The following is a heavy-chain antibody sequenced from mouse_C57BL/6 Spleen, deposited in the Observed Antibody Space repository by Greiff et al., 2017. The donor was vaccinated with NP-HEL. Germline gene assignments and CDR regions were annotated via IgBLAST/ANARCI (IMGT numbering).Heavy chain of an antibody. CDR2: IHPSDSDT. J-gene: IGHJ2*01. V-gene: IGHV1-74*01. D-gene: IGHD1-1*01. CDR3: TTFITPAVATEGY. CDR1: GYTFTSYW. Sequence: QVQLQQPGAELVKPGASVKVSCKASGYTFTSYWMHWVKQRPGQGLEWIGRIHPSDSDTNYNQKFKGKATLTVDKSSSTAYMQLSSLTSEDSAVYDCTTFITPAVATEGYWGKGTTLTVSS.